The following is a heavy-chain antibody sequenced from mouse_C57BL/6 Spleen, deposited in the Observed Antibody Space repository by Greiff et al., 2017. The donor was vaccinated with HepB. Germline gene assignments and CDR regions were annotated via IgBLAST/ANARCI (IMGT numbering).Heavy chain of an antibody. CDR2: ISDGGSYT. J-gene: IGHJ2*01. CDR1: GFTFSSYA. CDR3: ARAPMITAFFDY. V-gene: IGHV5-4*03. Sequence: EVKLVESGGGLVKPGGSLKLSCAASGFTFSSYAMSWVRQTPEKRLEWVATISDGGSYTYYPDNVKGRFTISRDNAKNNLYLQMSHLKSEDTAMYYCARAPMITAFFDYWGQGTTLTVSS. D-gene: IGHD2-4*01.